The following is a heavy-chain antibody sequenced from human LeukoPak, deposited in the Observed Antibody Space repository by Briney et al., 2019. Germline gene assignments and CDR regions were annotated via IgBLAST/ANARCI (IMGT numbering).Heavy chain of an antibody. CDR2: ISYDGSNK. CDR1: GFTFSSYA. Sequence: GGSLRLSCAASGFTFSSYAMHWVRQAPGKGLEWVAVISYDGSNKYYADSVKGRFTISRDNSKNTLYLQMNSLRAEDTAVYYCARGQTVTPYYWGQGTLVTVSS. CDR3: ARGQTVTPYY. J-gene: IGHJ4*02. V-gene: IGHV3-30-3*01. D-gene: IGHD4-17*01.